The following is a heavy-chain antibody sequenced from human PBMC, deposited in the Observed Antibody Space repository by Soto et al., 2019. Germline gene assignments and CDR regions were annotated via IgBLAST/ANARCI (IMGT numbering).Heavy chain of an antibody. Sequence: ASVKVSCKASGYTFTGYYMHWVRQAPGQGLEWMGWINPNSGGTNYAQKFQGWVAMTRDTSISTAYMELSRLRSDDTAVYYCARDIAAGSNFDYWGQGTLVTVSS. CDR3: ARDIAAGSNFDY. CDR1: GYTFTGYY. CDR2: INPNSGGT. V-gene: IGHV1-2*04. J-gene: IGHJ4*02. D-gene: IGHD6-13*01.